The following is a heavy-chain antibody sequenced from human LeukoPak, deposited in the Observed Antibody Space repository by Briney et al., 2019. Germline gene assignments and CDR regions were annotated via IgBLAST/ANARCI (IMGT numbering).Heavy chain of an antibody. D-gene: IGHD3-10*01. CDR1: GYIFTSYY. J-gene: IGHJ4*02. Sequence: ASVKVSCKASGYIFTSYYLHWVRQAPGQGHEWMGIINPSGGSTSYAQKFQGRVTMTRDTSTSTVYMELSSLRSEDTAVYYCARADMVRRLILSFDYWGQGTLVTVSS. CDR2: INPSGGST. CDR3: ARADMVRRLILSFDY. V-gene: IGHV1-46*01.